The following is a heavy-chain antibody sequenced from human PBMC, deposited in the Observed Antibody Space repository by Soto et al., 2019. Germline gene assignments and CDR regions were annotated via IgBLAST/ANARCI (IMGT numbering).Heavy chain of an antibody. CDR1: GGSISSGDYY. Sequence: QVQLQESGPGLVKPSQTLSLTCTVSGGSISSGDYYWSWIRQPPGKGLEWIGYIYYSGSTYYNPSLKSRVTISVDTSKNQFSLKLSSVTAADTAVYYCARGGRGDYVWGRDRCDWFDPWGQGTLVTVSS. V-gene: IGHV4-30-4*01. D-gene: IGHD3-16*02. J-gene: IGHJ5*02. CDR2: IYYSGST. CDR3: ARGGRGDYVWGRDRCDWFDP.